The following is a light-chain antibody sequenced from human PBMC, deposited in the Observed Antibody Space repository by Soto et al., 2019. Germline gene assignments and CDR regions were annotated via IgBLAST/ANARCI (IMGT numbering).Light chain of an antibody. J-gene: IGKJ1*01. CDR3: QQRET. CDR2: GAS. CDR1: QSVTNTY. Sequence: EIVLTQSPGTLSLSPGERATLSCKASQSVTNTYLAWYQHKPGQAPRLLIYGASSRATGIPDRFSGSGSGKDFNLTISRVEPEDFAVYYCQQRETFGQGTKVEIK. V-gene: IGKV3-20*01.